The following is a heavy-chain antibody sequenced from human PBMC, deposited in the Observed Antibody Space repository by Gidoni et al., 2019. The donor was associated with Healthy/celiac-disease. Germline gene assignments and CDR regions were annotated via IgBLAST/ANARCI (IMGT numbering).Heavy chain of an antibody. CDR1: GGSISSSSYY. V-gene: IGHV4-39*01. J-gene: IGHJ4*02. CDR3: GSVSQWLVHPDY. Sequence: QLQLQESGPGLVKPSETLSLTCTVSGGSISSSSYYWGWIRQPPGQGLEWIGSIYYSGSTYYNPSLKSRVTISVDTSKNQFSLKLSSVTAADTAVYYCGSVSQWLVHPDYWGQGTLVTVSS. D-gene: IGHD6-19*01. CDR2: IYYSGST.